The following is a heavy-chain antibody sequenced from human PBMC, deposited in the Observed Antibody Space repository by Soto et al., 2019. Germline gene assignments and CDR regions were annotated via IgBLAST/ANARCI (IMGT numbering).Heavy chain of an antibody. CDR3: ARVRYCSGGSCYPRFDP. V-gene: IGHV4-31*03. D-gene: IGHD2-15*01. J-gene: IGHJ5*02. CDR1: GGSISSGGYY. CDR2: IYYSGST. Sequence: QVQLQESGPGLVKPSQTLSLTCTVSGGSISSGGYYWSWIRQHPGKGLEWIGYIYYSGSTYYNPSLKSRITISVDTSKIQFSLKLSSVTAADTAVYYCARVRYCSGGSCYPRFDPWGQGTLVTVSS.